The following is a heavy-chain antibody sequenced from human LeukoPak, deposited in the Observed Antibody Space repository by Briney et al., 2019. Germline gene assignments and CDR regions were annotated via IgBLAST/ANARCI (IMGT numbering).Heavy chain of an antibody. CDR1: GYTFTGYK. Sequence: ASVNVSCKASGYTFTGYKMHWVRHAPGRGLEWMGWIKPYSGGTTYAKKSQGRVTITRAASISTAYMVLSRRRIDDTAMYYCASDQAVVPPNDVFDIWGQGTMVTVSS. V-gene: IGHV1-2*02. CDR2: IKPYSGGT. CDR3: ASDQAVVPPNDVFDI. D-gene: IGHD4-23*01. J-gene: IGHJ3*02.